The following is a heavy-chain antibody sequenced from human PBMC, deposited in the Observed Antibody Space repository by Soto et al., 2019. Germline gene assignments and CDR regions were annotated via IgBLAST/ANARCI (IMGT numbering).Heavy chain of an antibody. J-gene: IGHJ5*02. CDR1: GGSVSSGDYC. CDR2: IYYSGNT. D-gene: IGHD5-18*01. Sequence: QVQLQESGPGLVKPSETLSLTCTVSGGSVSSGDYCWSWIRQPPGKGLEWIGYIYYSGNTNYNPSLKSRVIISVDTSKNLFSLKLTSVTAADTAVYYCARIPVDTSMIYWLDPWGQGTLVTVSS. CDR3: ARIPVDTSMIYWLDP. V-gene: IGHV4-61*08.